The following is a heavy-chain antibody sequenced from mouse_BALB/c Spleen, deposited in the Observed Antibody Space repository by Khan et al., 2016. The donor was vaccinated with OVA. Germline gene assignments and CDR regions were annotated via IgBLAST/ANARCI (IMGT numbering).Heavy chain of an antibody. Sequence: EVKLEESGPGLVKPSQSLSLTCTVTGYSITSDYAWNWIRQFPGNKLEWMGYISYSGSTSYNPSLESRISITRDTSKNQFFLQLNSVTTEDTATYYCARSIMANWGQGTTLTVSS. CDR2: ISYSGST. CDR1: GYSITSDYA. V-gene: IGHV3-2*02. CDR3: ARSIMAN. J-gene: IGHJ2*01.